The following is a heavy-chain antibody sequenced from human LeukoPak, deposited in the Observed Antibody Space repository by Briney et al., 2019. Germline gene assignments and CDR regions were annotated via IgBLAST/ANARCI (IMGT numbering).Heavy chain of an antibody. CDR1: GGSISSYY. D-gene: IGHD5-18*01. V-gene: IGHV4-4*07. Sequence: PSETLSLTCTVSGGSISSYYWSWIRQPAGKGLEWVGRIYTSGSTNYNPSLKSRVTMSVDTSKNQFSLKVNSVTAADTAVYYCARLGYGNGRVNWFDPWGQGNLVTVSS. CDR3: ARLGYGNGRVNWFDP. J-gene: IGHJ5*02. CDR2: IYTSGST.